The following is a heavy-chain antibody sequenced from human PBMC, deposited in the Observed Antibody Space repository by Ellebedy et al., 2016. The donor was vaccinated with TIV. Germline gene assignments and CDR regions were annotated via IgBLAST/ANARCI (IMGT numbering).Heavy chain of an antibody. CDR1: GYTFTSSD. Sequence: ASVKVSXXASGYTFTSSDINWVRHATGQGPEWMGWMNPNSGNTGYAQKFQGRISMTRNTSISTAYMELSSLRSEDTAVYYCARVFATGVRHLPWWGQGTLVTVSS. CDR2: MNPNSGNT. CDR3: ARVFATGVRHLPW. V-gene: IGHV1-8*01. D-gene: IGHD4-23*01. J-gene: IGHJ4*02.